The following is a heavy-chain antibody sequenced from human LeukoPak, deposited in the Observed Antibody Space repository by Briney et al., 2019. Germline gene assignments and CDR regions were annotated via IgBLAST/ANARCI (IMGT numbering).Heavy chain of an antibody. CDR2: IKQDGSER. Sequence: GGSLRLSCAASGFTFSNYWMTWVRQAPGKGLEWVANIKQDGSERDYVDSVKGRFTISRDDAKNSLYLQMNSLRAEDTAVYYCARGINMANWGQGTLVTVSS. J-gene: IGHJ4*02. CDR1: GFTFSNYW. CDR3: ARGINMAN. D-gene: IGHD3-10*01. V-gene: IGHV3-7*04.